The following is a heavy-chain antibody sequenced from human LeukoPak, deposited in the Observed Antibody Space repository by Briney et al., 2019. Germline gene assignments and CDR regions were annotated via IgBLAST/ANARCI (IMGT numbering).Heavy chain of an antibody. V-gene: IGHV4-30-4*01. CDR3: ASYFVGNGGRGY. Sequence: PSETLSLTCTVSGDSINSGNSHWTWIRQPPGEGLEWLGSVYDSWNNYYNPSLESRITMSVDTSKNQYSLELSSVIAADTAVYYCASYFVGNGGRGYWGQGALVTVSS. CDR2: VYDSWNN. J-gene: IGHJ4*02. CDR1: GDSINSGNSH. D-gene: IGHD3-10*02.